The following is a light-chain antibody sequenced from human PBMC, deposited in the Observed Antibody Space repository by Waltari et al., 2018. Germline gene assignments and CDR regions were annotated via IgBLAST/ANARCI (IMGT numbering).Light chain of an antibody. V-gene: IGLV2-14*01. Sequence: QSALTQPAPVSGSPGQSITISCTGTSSDVGGYNYVSWYQQHPGKAPKLMIYEVSNRPPGVSNRFSGSKSGNTASLTISGLQADDEADYYCSSYTTTTWVFGGGTKLTVL. J-gene: IGLJ3*02. CDR1: SSDVGGYNY. CDR2: EVS. CDR3: SSYTTTTWV.